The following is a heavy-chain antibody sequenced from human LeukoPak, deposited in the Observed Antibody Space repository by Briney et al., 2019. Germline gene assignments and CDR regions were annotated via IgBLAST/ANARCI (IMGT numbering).Heavy chain of an antibody. CDR1: GYTFTGYY. D-gene: IGHD6-13*01. V-gene: IGHV1-2*02. CDR3: AREVNAAAGTDYYYGMDV. CDR2: INPNSGGT. Sequence: ASVTVSCKASGYTFTGYYMHWVRQAPGQGLEWMGLINPNSGGTNYAQKFQGRVTMTRDTSISTAYMELSRLRSDDTAVYYCAREVNAAAGTDYYYGMDVWGQGTTVTVSS. J-gene: IGHJ6*02.